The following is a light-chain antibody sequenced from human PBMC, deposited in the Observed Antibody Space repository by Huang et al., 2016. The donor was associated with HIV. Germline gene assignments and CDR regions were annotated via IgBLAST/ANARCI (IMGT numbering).Light chain of an antibody. CDR2: WAS. J-gene: IGKJ4*01. V-gene: IGKV4-1*01. CDR3: QQYYKTSLT. CDR1: QSVFYNKKNY. Sequence: DIVMIQSPDSLTVSLGERATISCKSSQSVFYNKKNYLAWYQQKPRQPPKLLIYWASARESGVPDRFNGSGSGTDFTFTISSLQAEDVAVYYCQQYYKTSLTFGGGTKVEIK.